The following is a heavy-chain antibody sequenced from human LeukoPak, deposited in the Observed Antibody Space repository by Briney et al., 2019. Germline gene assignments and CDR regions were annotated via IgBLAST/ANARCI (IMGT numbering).Heavy chain of an antibody. CDR1: GFTFSSDS. D-gene: IGHD6-19*01. Sequence: GGSLRLSCAATGFTFSSDSMNWVRQAPGKGLEWVSSISSSSNYIFYADSVKGRFTISRDSAKNSLYLQMNSLRVEDTAVYYCAGGGVSIAVTGTGGFDYWGQGTLVTVSS. CDR2: ISSSSNYI. V-gene: IGHV3-21*01. CDR3: AGGGVSIAVTGTGGFDY. J-gene: IGHJ4*02.